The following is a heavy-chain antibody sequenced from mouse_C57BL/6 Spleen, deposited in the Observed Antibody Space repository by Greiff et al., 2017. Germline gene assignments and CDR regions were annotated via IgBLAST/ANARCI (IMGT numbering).Heavy chain of an antibody. J-gene: IGHJ4*01. Sequence: VQLQQSVAELVRPGASVKLSCTASGFNIKNTYMHWVKQRPEQGLEWIGRIDPANGNTKYAPKFQGKDTITADTSSNTAYLQLSSLTSEDTAIYYCARGPLDSSGYEDAMDYWGQGTSVTVSS. CDR3: ARGPLDSSGYEDAMDY. CDR2: IDPANGNT. D-gene: IGHD3-2*02. CDR1: GFNIKNTY. V-gene: IGHV14-3*01.